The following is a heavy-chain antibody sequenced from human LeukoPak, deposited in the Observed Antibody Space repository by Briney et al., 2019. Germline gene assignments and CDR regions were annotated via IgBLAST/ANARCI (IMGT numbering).Heavy chain of an antibody. CDR1: GFTVSSNY. CDR3: AKDIAARVVFDY. CDR2: IYSGGST. V-gene: IGHV3-53*01. J-gene: IGHJ4*02. D-gene: IGHD6-6*01. Sequence: GGSLRLSCAASGFTVSSNYMSWVRQAPGKGLEWVSVIYSGGSTYYADSVKGRFTISRDNSKNTLYLQMHSLRAEDTAVYYCAKDIAARVVFDYWGQGTLVTVSS.